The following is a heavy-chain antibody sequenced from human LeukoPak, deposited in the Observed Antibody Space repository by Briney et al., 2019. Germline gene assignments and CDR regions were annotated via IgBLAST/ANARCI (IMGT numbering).Heavy chain of an antibody. Sequence: SETLSLTCTVSGGSISSYHWSWIRQPPGKGLEWIGYIYYSGSTNYNPSLKSRVTISVDTSKNQFSLNLNSVTAADTAVYYCTRGGPHGFDIWGQGTMVTVSS. CDR1: GGSISSYH. J-gene: IGHJ3*02. CDR2: IYYSGST. CDR3: TRGGPHGFDI. V-gene: IGHV4-59*01.